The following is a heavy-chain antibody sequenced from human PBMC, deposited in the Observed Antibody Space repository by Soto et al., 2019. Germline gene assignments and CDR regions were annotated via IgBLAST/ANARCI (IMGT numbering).Heavy chain of an antibody. V-gene: IGHV3-23*01. D-gene: IGHD1-1*01. Sequence: PGGSLRLSCAASGFTFSSYAMSWVRQAPGKGLEWVSAISGSGGSTYYADSVKGRFTISRDNSKNTLYLQMNSLRAEDTAVYYCARMSSYVQLAYFDYWGQGTLVTVSS. CDR2: ISGSGGST. CDR1: GFTFSSYA. J-gene: IGHJ4*02. CDR3: ARMSSYVQLAYFDY.